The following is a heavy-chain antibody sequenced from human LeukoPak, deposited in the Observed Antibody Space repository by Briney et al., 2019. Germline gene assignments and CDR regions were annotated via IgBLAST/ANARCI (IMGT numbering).Heavy chain of an antibody. J-gene: IGHJ4*02. CDR1: GYTFTGYY. V-gene: IGHV1-46*01. CDR2: INPSGGAT. D-gene: IGHD3-22*01. Sequence: ASVKVSCKASGYTFTGYYMHWVRQAPGQGLEWMGIINPSGGATNYAQKFQGRVTLTRDTSTSTLYMELSSLRSEDTAVYYCARATNPSSSAYCPDYWGQGTLVTVSS. CDR3: ARATNPSSSAYCPDY.